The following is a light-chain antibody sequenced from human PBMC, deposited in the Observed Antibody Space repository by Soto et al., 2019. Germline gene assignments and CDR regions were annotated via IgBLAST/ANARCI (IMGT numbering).Light chain of an antibody. CDR2: RTS. CDR3: QQYKAWPLT. V-gene: IGKV3-15*01. Sequence: EIVMTQSPATLSVSQGERATLSCRASESINSNLAWYQQKPGQAPSLLIYRTSNRATGVSARFSGSGSGTEFTLTISSLQSEDFTVFYCQQYKAWPLTFGGGTNVELK. J-gene: IGKJ4*01. CDR1: ESINSN.